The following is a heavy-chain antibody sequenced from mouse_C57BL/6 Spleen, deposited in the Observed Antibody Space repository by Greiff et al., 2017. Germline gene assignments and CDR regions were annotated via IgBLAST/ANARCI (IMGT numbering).Heavy chain of an antibody. V-gene: IGHV1-72*01. CDR3: ARDYDYDRFAY. CDR2: IDPNSGGT. CDR1: GYTFTSYW. J-gene: IGHJ3*01. Sequence: QVQLQQPGAELVKPGASVKLSCKASGYTFTSYWMHWVKQRPGRGLAGIGRIDPNSGGTKYNEKFKSKATLTVDKPSSTAYMQLSSLTSEDSAVYYCARDYDYDRFAYWGQGTLVTVSA. D-gene: IGHD2-4*01.